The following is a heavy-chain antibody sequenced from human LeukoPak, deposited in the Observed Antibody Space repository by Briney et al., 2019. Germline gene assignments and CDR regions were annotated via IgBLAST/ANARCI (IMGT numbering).Heavy chain of an antibody. J-gene: IGHJ3*02. CDR2: INHGGST. V-gene: IGHV4-34*01. CDR1: GGSFSGYY. CDR3: ARVFGQYAFDI. D-gene: IGHD3-10*01. Sequence: PSETLSLTCAVYGGSFSGYYWSWIRQPPGKGLEWIGEINHGGSTNYNPSLKSRVTISVDTSKNQFSLKLSSVTAADTAVYYCARVFGQYAFDIWGQGTMVTVSS.